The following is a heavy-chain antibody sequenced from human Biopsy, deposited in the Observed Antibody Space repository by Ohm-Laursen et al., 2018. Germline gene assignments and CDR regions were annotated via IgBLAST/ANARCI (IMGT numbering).Heavy chain of an antibody. V-gene: IGHV3-11*01. D-gene: IGHD3-22*01. Sequence: SLRLSCTGSGFHFSDYYMSWIRQAPGKGLEWISYIASSGGTTYYVDSVKGRFTISRDNAEKSLYLQMNSLRAEDTAVYYCARDTPETYDYDNDDNSPFPRRYIDYWGQGTLVTVSS. CDR1: GFHFSDYY. CDR3: ARDTPETYDYDNDDNSPFPRRYIDY. J-gene: IGHJ4*02. CDR2: IASSGGTT.